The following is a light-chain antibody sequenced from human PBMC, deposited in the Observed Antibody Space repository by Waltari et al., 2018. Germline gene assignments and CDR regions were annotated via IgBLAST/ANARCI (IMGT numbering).Light chain of an antibody. V-gene: IGLV2-8*01. J-gene: IGLJ2*01. CDR1: SSDVAGYNF. Sequence: QSALTQPPSASGSPGQSVPIPCTGSSSDVAGYNFVSWHQQHPGKAPKLMIYEVIKRPSGVPDRFSGSKSGNTASLTVSGLQAEDEADYYCSSYGGYNTPYVFGGGTKLTVL. CDR3: SSYGGYNTPYV. CDR2: EVI.